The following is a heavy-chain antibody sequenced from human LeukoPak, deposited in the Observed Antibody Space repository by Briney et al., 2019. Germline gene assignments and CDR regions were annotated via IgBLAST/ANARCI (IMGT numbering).Heavy chain of an antibody. V-gene: IGHV3-23*01. J-gene: IGHJ6*02. Sequence: PGGSLRLSCAASGFTFSSYAMSWVRQAPGKGLEWVSAISGSGGSTYYADSVKGRFTISRDNSKNTLYLQMNSLRAEDTAVYYCARGCSSTSCYIMDVWGQGTTVTVSS. CDR2: ISGSGGST. CDR3: ARGCSSTSCYIMDV. CDR1: GFTFSSYA. D-gene: IGHD2-2*02.